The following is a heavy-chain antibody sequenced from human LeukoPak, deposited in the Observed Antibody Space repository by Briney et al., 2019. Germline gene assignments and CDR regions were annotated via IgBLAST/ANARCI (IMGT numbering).Heavy chain of an antibody. Sequence: SETLSLTCTVSGGSISSYNWSWLRQPPGKGLEWIGYIYYSGSTNYNPSPKSRVTISVDTSKNQFSLKLSSVAAAESALYYCARARVITRDFEYWGQGTLVTVSS. J-gene: IGHJ4*02. CDR1: GGSISSYN. D-gene: IGHD4-17*01. CDR3: ARARVITRDFEY. V-gene: IGHV4-59*01. CDR2: IYYSGST.